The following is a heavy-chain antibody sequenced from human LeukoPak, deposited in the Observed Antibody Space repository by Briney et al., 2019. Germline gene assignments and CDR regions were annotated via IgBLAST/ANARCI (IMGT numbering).Heavy chain of an antibody. CDR3: ARGGDCGGDCPDYYYYGMDV. V-gene: IGHV3-53*01. CDR2: IYSGGST. J-gene: IGHJ6*02. CDR1: GFTVSSNY. Sequence: GGSLRLSCAASGFTVSSNYMSWVRQAPGKGLEWVSVIYSGGSTYYADSVKGRFTISRDNSKNTLYLQMNSLRAEDTAVYYCARGGDCGGDCPDYYYYGMDVWGQGTTVTVSS. D-gene: IGHD2-21*02.